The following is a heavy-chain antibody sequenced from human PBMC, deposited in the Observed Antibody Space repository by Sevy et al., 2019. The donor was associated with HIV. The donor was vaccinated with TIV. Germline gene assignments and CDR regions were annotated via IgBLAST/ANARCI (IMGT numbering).Heavy chain of an antibody. CDR1: GFTFSSYA. V-gene: IGHV3-30-3*01. CDR2: ISYDGSNK. D-gene: IGHD3-22*01. J-gene: IGHJ4*02. Sequence: GGSLRLSCAASGFTFSSYAMHWVRHAPGKGLEWVAVISYDGSNKYYADSVKGRFTISRDNSKNTLYLQMNSLRAEDTAVYYCARDHYYDSSGSPYFDYWGQGTLVTVSS. CDR3: ARDHYYDSSGSPYFDY.